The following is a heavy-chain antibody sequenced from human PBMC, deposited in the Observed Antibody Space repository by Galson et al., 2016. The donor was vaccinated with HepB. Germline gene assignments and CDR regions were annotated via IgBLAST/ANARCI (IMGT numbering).Heavy chain of an antibody. CDR1: GDSVSSNGAT. D-gene: IGHD3-16*01. Sequence: CAIPGDSVSSNGATWNWVRQSPPRGLEGLGRTYYRSQWSTDYAVSVQGRLTINPDTSKNQFSLHLNSVTPGDAAVDVYSSAGGGRGSGLDYWGQGALVTVSS. V-gene: IGHV6-1*01. J-gene: IGHJ4*02. CDR2: TYYRSQWST. CDR3: SSAGGGRGSGLDY.